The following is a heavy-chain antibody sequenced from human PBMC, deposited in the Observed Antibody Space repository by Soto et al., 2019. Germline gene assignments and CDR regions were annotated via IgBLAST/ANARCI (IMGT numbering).Heavy chain of an antibody. Sequence: VASVNVSCKASGYTFTAYYMHWVRQAPGQGLEWMGWINPKSGGTMYPQKFQGRVTMTWDTSISTAYMALTRLRSDDTAVYYCARDLAKGGGSAGFDYWGQGTLVTVSS. CDR1: GYTFTAYY. CDR3: ARDLAKGGGSAGFDY. V-gene: IGHV1-2*02. D-gene: IGHD1-26*01. CDR2: INPKSGGT. J-gene: IGHJ4*02.